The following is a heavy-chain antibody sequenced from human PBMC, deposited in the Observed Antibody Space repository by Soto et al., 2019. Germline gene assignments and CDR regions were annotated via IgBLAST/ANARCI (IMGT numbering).Heavy chain of an antibody. Sequence: ASVKVSCKASGYTFTSYGISWVRQAPGQGLERMGWISAYNGNTNYARKLQGRVTMTTDTSTSTAYMELRSLRSDDTAVYYCARDPDSTQMFGWFGELPSYYYYMDVWGKGTTVTVSS. J-gene: IGHJ6*03. V-gene: IGHV1-18*01. D-gene: IGHD3-10*01. CDR2: ISAYNGNT. CDR1: GYTFTSYG. CDR3: ARDPDSTQMFGWFGELPSYYYYMDV.